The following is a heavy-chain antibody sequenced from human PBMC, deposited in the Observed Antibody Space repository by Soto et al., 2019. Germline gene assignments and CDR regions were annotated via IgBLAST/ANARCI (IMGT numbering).Heavy chain of an antibody. CDR2: ISSSSSYT. Sequence: GGSLRLSCAASGFTFSDYYMSWIRQAPGKGLEWVSYISSSSSYTNYADSVKGRFTISRDNAKNSLYLQMNSLRAEDTAVYYCARMRWQLVLSYWGQGTLVTVSS. CDR3: ARMRWQLVLSY. CDR1: GFTFSDYY. J-gene: IGHJ4*02. V-gene: IGHV3-11*06. D-gene: IGHD6-13*01.